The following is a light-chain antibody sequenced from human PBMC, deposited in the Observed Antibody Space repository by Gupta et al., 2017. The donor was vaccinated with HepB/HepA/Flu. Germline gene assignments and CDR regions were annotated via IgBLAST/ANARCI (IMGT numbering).Light chain of an antibody. CDR2: AAS. V-gene: IGKV1-39*01. CDR3: QQTYSIPYT. J-gene: IGKJ2*01. CDR1: QTTNSY. Sequence: DIQMTQSPSSLSASVGDRVTITCRASQTTNSYLNWYQQRLGKAPQLLISAASSLQSGVPSRFSGGGSETHFTLTISSRQPEDFATYYCQQTYSIPYTFGQGTKLEIK.